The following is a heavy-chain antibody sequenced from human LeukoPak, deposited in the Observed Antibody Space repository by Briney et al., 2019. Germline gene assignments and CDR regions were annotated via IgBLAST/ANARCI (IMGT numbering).Heavy chain of an antibody. V-gene: IGHV3-30*18. CDR2: ISYDGSNK. D-gene: IGHD3-22*01. CDR1: GFTFSSYG. Sequence: GGSLRLSCAASGFTFSSYGMHWVRQAPGKGLERVAVISYDGSNKYYADSVKGRFTISRDNSKNTLYLQMNSLRAEDTAVYYCAKEKDITMIVVAYYFDYWGQGTLVTVSS. CDR3: AKEKDITMIVVAYYFDY. J-gene: IGHJ4*02.